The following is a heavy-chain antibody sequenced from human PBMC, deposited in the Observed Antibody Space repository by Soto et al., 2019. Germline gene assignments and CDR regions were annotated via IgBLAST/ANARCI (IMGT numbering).Heavy chain of an antibody. V-gene: IGHV1-2*04. CDR3: ATQVQGRCSSTSCSKEDAFDI. CDR1: GYTFTGYY. Sequence: ASVKVSCKASGYTFTGYYMHWVRQAPGQGLEWMGWINPNSGGTNYAQKFQGWVTMTRDTSISTAYIELSRLRSDDTAVYYCATQVQGRCSSTSCSKEDAFDIWGQGTMVTVSS. J-gene: IGHJ3*02. CDR2: INPNSGGT. D-gene: IGHD2-2*01.